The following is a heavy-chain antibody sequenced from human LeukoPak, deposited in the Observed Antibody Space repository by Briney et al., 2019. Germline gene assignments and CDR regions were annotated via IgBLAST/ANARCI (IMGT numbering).Heavy chain of an antibody. J-gene: IGHJ4*02. CDR3: ARELALETYYYDSSGYYYPTGFDY. D-gene: IGHD3-22*01. V-gene: IGHV3-21*04. Sequence: GGSLRLSCAASGFTFSSYSMNWVRQAPGKGLEWVSSISSSSSYIYYADSVKGRFTISRDNAKNSLYLQMNSLRAEDTAVYYCARELALETYYYDSSGYYYPTGFDYWGQGTLVTVSS. CDR2: ISSSSSYI. CDR1: GFTFSSYS.